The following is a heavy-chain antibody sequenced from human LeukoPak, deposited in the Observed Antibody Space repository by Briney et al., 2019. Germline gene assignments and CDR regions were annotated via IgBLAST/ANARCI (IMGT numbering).Heavy chain of an antibody. CDR1: GFTFSSYA. Sequence: PGGSLSLSCAASGFTFSSYAMSWVRQAPGKGLEWVSAISGSGGSTYYADSVKGRFTISRDNSKNTLYLQMNSLRTEDTAVYYCAKDLYCSSTSCYTGFDYWGQGTLVTVSS. D-gene: IGHD2-2*01. J-gene: IGHJ4*02. CDR2: ISGSGGST. V-gene: IGHV3-23*01. CDR3: AKDLYCSSTSCYTGFDY.